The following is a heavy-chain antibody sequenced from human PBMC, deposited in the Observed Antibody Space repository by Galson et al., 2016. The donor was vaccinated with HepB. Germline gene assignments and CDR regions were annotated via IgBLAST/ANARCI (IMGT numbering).Heavy chain of an antibody. Sequence: SLRLSCAASGFTVNNNYMRWVRQAPGKGLEWVSLLYSGGSTSFADSVKGRFTISRDNSKNTLYLQMNSLRVEDTAVYFCARDIGPVGQGTLVTVSS. CDR1: GFTVNNNY. CDR3: ARDIGP. V-gene: IGHV3-53*01. J-gene: IGHJ5*02. CDR2: LYSGGST.